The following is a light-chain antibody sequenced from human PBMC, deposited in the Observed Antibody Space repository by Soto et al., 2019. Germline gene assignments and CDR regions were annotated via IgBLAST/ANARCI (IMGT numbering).Light chain of an antibody. Sequence: DIVLTQSPGTLSLSPGERATLSCWASQSVSSNSLVWYQQKLGQAPRLLIYDASSRASGIPDRFSGSGSETDFTLTIGRREHEDFAGYYCQHYGGLPWAWGQGTKVEIK. CDR1: QSVSSNS. V-gene: IGKV3-20*01. CDR2: DAS. J-gene: IGKJ1*01. CDR3: QHYGGLPWA.